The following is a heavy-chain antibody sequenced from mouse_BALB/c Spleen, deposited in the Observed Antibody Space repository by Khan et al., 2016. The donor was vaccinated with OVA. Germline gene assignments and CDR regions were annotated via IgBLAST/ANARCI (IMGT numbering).Heavy chain of an antibody. CDR2: VNPNNGGT. D-gene: IGHD1-1*01. CDR1: GYSFTGYY. V-gene: IGHV1-18*01. J-gene: IGHJ1*01. Sequence: VQLKQSGPDLVKPGASVKISCKASGYSFTGYYIHWVKQSHGKSLEWIGRVNPNNGGTNSNQKFEGKAILTVDKSSNTAYMELRSLTSEDSAVYSCAIYHGYFDVWGAGTTVTVSS. CDR3: AIYHGYFDV.